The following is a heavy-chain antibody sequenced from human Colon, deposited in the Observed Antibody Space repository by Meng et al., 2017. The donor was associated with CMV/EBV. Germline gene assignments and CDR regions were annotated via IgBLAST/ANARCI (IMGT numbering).Heavy chain of an antibody. CDR1: GDSINNYY. D-gene: IGHD2-2*02. Sequence: GSLRLSCTVSGDSINNYYWSWIRQSPGKGLEWVAYVHYSGTPTNYNPSLKSRVTISVDTSKNQFSLKLSSMTAADTAVYYCARRGRYCTSATCYTPFDFWGQGALVTVSS. V-gene: IGHV4-59*08. CDR3: ARRGRYCTSATCYTPFDF. CDR2: VHYSGTPT. J-gene: IGHJ4*02.